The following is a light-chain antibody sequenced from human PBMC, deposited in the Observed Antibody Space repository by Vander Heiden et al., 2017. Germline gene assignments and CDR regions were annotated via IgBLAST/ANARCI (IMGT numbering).Light chain of an antibody. J-gene: IGKJ3*01. V-gene: IGKV1-39*01. CDR2: AAS. CDR1: QSISSY. CDR3: QQRYSYPPDIT. Sequence: DIQMTQSPSSLSASVGDRVTITCRASQSISSYLNWYQQKPGKAPKLLIFAASSLQSGVTSRFSGSGDGTDFTLTISSLQPEDFATYYCQQRYSYPPDITFGPGTKVDIK.